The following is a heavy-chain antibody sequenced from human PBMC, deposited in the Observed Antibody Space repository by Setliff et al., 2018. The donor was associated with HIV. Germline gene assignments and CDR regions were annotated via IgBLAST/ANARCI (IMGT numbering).Heavy chain of an antibody. CDR1: GYTFTGYY. D-gene: IGHD3-22*01. CDR2: INPNSGGT. V-gene: IGHV1-2*02. CDR3: AGVPGRYDSSGYAFDI. J-gene: IGHJ3*02. Sequence: ASVKVSCKASGYTFTGYYMHWVRQAPGQGLEWMGWINPNSGGTNYAQKFQGRVTMIRDTSISTAYMELSRLRSDDTAVYYCAGVPGRYDSSGYAFDIWGQGTMVTVSS.